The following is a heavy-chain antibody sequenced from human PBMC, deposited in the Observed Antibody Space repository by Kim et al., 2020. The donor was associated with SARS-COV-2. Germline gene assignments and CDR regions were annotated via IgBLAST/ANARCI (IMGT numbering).Heavy chain of an antibody. V-gene: IGHV3-23*01. J-gene: IGHJ4*02. CDR3: AKARYYYDSSSAIDY. D-gene: IGHD3-22*01. Sequence: DSVKGRFTISRDNSKHTLYLQMNSLRAEDTAVYYCAKARYYYDSSSAIDYWGQGTLVTVSS.